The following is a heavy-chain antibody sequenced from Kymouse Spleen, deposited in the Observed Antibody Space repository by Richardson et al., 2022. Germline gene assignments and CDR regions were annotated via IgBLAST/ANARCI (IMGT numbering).Heavy chain of an antibody. D-gene: IGHD3-10*01. Sequence: EVQLVESGGGVVRPGGSLRLSCAASGFTFDDYGMSWVRQAPGKGLEWVSGINWNGGSTGYADSVKGRFTISRDNAKNSLYLQMNSLRAEDTALYYCARGNYYGSGKYYYYYYGMDVWGQGTTVTVSS. J-gene: IGHJ6*02. CDR3: ARGNYYGSGKYYYYYYGMDV. CDR1: GFTFDDYG. V-gene: IGHV3-20*d01. CDR2: INWNGGST.